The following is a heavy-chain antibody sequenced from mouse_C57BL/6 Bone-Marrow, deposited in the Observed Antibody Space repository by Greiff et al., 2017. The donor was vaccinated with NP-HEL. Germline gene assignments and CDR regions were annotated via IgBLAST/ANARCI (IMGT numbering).Heavy chain of an antibody. CDR2: IDPSDSET. CDR3: AREGFAY. CDR1: GYTFTSYW. J-gene: IGHJ3*01. Sequence: QVQLQQPGAELVRPGSSVKLSCKASGYTFTSYWMHWVKQRPIQGLEWIGNIDPSDSETHYIQNFKDKATLTVDKSSSTAYLQLSSLTSEDSAVYYCAREGFAYWGQGTLVTVSA. V-gene: IGHV1-52*01.